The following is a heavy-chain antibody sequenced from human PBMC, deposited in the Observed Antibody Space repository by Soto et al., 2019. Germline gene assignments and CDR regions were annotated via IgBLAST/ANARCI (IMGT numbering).Heavy chain of an antibody. Sequence: QVQLVESGGGVVQPGRSRRLSCAASGFTFRSYAMHWVRQAPGKGLEWVTVISHDGSVAYYADSVKGRFTISRENSKNTLFLQMNSLRLEDTAMYYCAKDLGFGEENTRSDPWGQGTLVTVSS. D-gene: IGHD3-10*01. CDR3: AKDLGFGEENTRSDP. V-gene: IGHV3-30*04. CDR1: GFTFRSYA. J-gene: IGHJ5*02. CDR2: ISHDGSVA.